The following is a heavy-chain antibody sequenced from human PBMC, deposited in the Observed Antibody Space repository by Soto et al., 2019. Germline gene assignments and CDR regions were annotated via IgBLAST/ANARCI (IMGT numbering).Heavy chain of an antibody. J-gene: IGHJ3*02. Sequence: KPGGSLRLSCAASGFTFSSYSMNWVRQAPGKGLEWVSSISSSSSYIYYADSVKGRFTISRDNAKNSLYLQMNSLRAEDTAVYYSVTNQNWNYVGDVFDIWGQGTMVTVSS. D-gene: IGHD1-7*01. CDR3: VTNQNWNYVGDVFDI. V-gene: IGHV3-21*01. CDR2: ISSSSSYI. CDR1: GFTFSSYS.